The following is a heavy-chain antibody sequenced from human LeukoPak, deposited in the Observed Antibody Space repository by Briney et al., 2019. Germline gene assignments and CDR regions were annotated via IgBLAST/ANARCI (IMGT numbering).Heavy chain of an antibody. CDR1: GGFISSYY. V-gene: IGHV4-59*01. J-gene: IGHJ3*02. Sequence: SETLSLTCTVSGGFISSYYWSWIRQPPGKGLEWIGYIYYSGSTNYNPSLKSRVTISVDTSKNQFSLKLSSVTAADTAVYYCARDVSSGNDAFDIWGQGTMVTVSS. CDR2: IYYSGST. CDR3: ARDVSSGNDAFDI. D-gene: IGHD6-19*01.